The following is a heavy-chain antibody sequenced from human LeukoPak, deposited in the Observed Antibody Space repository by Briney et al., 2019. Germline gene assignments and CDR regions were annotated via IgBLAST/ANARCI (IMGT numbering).Heavy chain of an antibody. CDR3: ARDTRRYYYDSSGYYGY. J-gene: IGHJ4*02. CDR1: GFTFSSYA. CDR2: ISYDGSNK. V-gene: IGHV3-30*04. Sequence: GGSLRLSCAASGFTFSSYAMHWVRQAPGKGLEWVAVISYDGSNKYYADSVKGRFTISRDNSKNTLYLQMNSLRAEDTAVYYCARDTRRYYYDSSGYYGYWGQGTLVSVSS. D-gene: IGHD3-22*01.